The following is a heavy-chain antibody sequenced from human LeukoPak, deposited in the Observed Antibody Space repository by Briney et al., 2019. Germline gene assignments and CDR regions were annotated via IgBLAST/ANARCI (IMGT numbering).Heavy chain of an antibody. J-gene: IGHJ3*02. V-gene: IGHV1-69*01. D-gene: IGHD3-10*01. CDR1: GGTFSSYA. Sequence: SVKVSCKASGGTFSSYAISWVRQAPGQGLEWMGGIIPIFGTANYAQKFQGRVTITADESTSTAYMELSSLRSEDTAGYYCAVGRDGSGSWHNDAFDIWGQGTMVTVSS. CDR2: IIPIFGTA. CDR3: AVGRDGSGSWHNDAFDI.